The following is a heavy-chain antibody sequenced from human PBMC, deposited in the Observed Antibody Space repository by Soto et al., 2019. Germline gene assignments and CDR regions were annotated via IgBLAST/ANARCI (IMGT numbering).Heavy chain of an antibody. V-gene: IGHV1-46*01. Sequence: QVQLVQSGAEVKKPGASVKVSCKASGYTFTSYYMHWVRQAPGPGLEWMGVINPSGGSTSYAQKFQGRVTMTRDTSTSTVYMRLSSLRSEDTAVYYCAREGDGYNFFDYWGQGTLVTVSS. CDR3: AREGDGYNFFDY. CDR1: GYTFTSYY. J-gene: IGHJ4*02. CDR2: INPSGGST. D-gene: IGHD5-12*01.